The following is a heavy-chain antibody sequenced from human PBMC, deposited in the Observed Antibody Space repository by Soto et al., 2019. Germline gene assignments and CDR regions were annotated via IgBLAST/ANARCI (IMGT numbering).Heavy chain of an antibody. Sequence: QVQLVQSGAEVKKPGSSVKVSCKASGGTFSRYSITWVRQAPGHGLEWIGRIIPIFGIASYAQKFQGRVTITADESTSTAYMETSSLRSDDTAVYYCAREDRDRETGLVPAAIDGIDVWGQGTTVTVSS. CDR2: IIPIFGIA. CDR1: GGTFSRYS. CDR3: AREDRDRETGLVPAAIDGIDV. D-gene: IGHD2-2*01. J-gene: IGHJ6*02. V-gene: IGHV1-69*08.